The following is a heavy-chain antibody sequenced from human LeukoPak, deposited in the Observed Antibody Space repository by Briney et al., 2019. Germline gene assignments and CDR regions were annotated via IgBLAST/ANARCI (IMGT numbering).Heavy chain of an antibody. Sequence: GGSLRLSCAASGFTFDDYAMHWVRQAPGKGLEWVSGISWNSGSIGYADSVKGRFTISRDNAKNSLYLQMNSLRAEDTALYYCAKDFGYMMETAWGQGTLVTVSS. CDR1: GFTFDDYA. CDR2: ISWNSGSI. D-gene: IGHD5-24*01. CDR3: AKDFGYMMETA. V-gene: IGHV3-9*01. J-gene: IGHJ5*02.